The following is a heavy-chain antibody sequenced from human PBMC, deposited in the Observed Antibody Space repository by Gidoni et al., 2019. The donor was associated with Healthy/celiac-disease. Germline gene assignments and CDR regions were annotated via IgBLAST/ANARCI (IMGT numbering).Heavy chain of an antibody. CDR3: ARGLVHWSGYLIDY. V-gene: IGHV3-11*01. CDR2: ISSSGSSI. Sequence: QVQLVESGGGLVKPGGSLRPSWSASGFTPGDHYMTWIRQAPGAGVEWVSYISSSGSSIYHADSVKGRFTISRDSAKNSLYLQMSSLRGEDTAVYYCARGLVHWSGYLIDYWGQGTLVTVSS. CDR1: GFTPGDHY. J-gene: IGHJ4*02. D-gene: IGHD3-3*01.